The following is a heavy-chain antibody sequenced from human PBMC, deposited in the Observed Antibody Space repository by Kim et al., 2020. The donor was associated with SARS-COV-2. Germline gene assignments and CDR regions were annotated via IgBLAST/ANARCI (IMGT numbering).Heavy chain of an antibody. D-gene: IGHD3-10*01. J-gene: IGHJ5*02. Sequence: ADSVKGRFAISRDNANNTLYLQMNSLRAEDTAVYYCATVSYYGAQGTWGQGTLVTVSS. CDR3: ATVSYYGAQGT. V-gene: IGHV3-74*01.